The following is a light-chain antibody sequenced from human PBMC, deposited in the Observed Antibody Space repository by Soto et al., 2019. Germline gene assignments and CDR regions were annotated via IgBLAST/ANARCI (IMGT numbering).Light chain of an antibody. CDR1: QDIRKY. Sequence: IQMTQSPSSLSASVGDRVTITCQATQDIRKYLNWYQQKPGKAPKLLIYDASSLETGVPSRFSGSGSWTDFTLTISSLQPEDFATYYCQQYDNLPLIFGQGTRLDIK. CDR3: QQYDNLPLI. CDR2: DAS. J-gene: IGKJ5*01. V-gene: IGKV1-33*01.